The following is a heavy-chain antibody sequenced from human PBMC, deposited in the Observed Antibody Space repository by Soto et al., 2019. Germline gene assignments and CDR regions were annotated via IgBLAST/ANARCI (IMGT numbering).Heavy chain of an antibody. Sequence: QVQLQESGPGLVKSAETLSLTCTVSGGSISSRSFFWGWIRQPPGRGLEWIGSIYYSRSTYYNPPLKSRVTISADTSKNQFSLQLRSVTAADTAVYYCARLYGSGYYSPDYWGQGTLVTVSS. D-gene: IGHD3-22*01. CDR1: GGSISSRSFF. V-gene: IGHV4-39*01. J-gene: IGHJ4*02. CDR2: IYYSRST. CDR3: ARLYGSGYYSPDY.